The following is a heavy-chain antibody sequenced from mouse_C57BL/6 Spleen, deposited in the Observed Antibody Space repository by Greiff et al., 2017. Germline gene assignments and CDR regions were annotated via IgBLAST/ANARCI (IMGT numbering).Heavy chain of an antibody. CDR1: GYTFTSYG. CDR3: ARSNPGAMDY. D-gene: IGHD2-5*01. CDR2: IYPRSGNT. J-gene: IGHJ4*01. Sequence: QVQLKQSGAELARPGASVKLSCKASGYTFTSYGISWVKQRPGQGLEWIGEIYPRSGNTYYNEKFKGKATLTADKSSSTAYMELRSLTSEDSAVYFCARSNPGAMDYWGQGTSVTVSS. V-gene: IGHV1-81*01.